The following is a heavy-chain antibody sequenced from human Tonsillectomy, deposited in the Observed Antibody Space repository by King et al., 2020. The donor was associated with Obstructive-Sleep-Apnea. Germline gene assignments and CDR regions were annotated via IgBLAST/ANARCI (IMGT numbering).Heavy chain of an antibody. CDR2: INWNSGNI. CDR1: GFSLDDYA. J-gene: IGHJ3*02. D-gene: IGHD3-16*01. V-gene: IGHV3-9*01. CDR3: VKDRAGGVPDAFDI. Sequence: VQLVESGGGLVQPGRSLRLSCAASGFSLDDYAMHWVRQTPGKGLEWVSGINWNSGNIGYADSVKCRFTISRDNAKNSLYLQMNSLRAEDTALYYCVKDRAGGVPDAFDIWGQGTMVTVSS.